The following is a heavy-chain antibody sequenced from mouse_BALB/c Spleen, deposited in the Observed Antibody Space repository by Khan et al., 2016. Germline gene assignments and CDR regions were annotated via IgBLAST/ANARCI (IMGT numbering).Heavy chain of an antibody. J-gene: IGHJ1*01. V-gene: IGHV3-2*02. CDR2: ISYSGST. CDR3: ARFYYGSSYWYFDV. Sequence: EVQLQESGPGLVKPSQSLSLTCTVTGYSITSDYAWNWIRQFPGNKLEWMGYISYSGSTSYNPSLKSRITITRDKTKNQFFLQFNSVTTEDTATYYCARFYYGSSYWYFDVWGAGTMVTVSS. D-gene: IGHD1-1*01. CDR1: GYSITSDYA.